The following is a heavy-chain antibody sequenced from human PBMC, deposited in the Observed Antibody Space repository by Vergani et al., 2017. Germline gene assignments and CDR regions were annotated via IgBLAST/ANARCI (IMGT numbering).Heavy chain of an antibody. CDR1: GYTFTSYG. D-gene: IGHD2-2*01. CDR3: ARDPDIVVVPAAPYYYYYYGMDV. J-gene: IGHJ6*02. V-gene: IGHV1-18*04. CDR2: ISAYNGNT. Sequence: QVQLVQSGSELKKPGASVKVSCEASGYTFTSYGISGVRQAPGQGLEWMGWISAYNGNTNYAKKLQGRVTMTTDTSTSTAYMELRSLRSDDTAVYYCARDPDIVVVPAAPYYYYYYGMDVWGQGTTVTVSS.